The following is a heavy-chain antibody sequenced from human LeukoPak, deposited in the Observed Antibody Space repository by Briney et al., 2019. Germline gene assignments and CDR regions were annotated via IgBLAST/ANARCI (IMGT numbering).Heavy chain of an antibody. CDR1: GLTFSTYT. Sequence: PGGSLRLSCAASGLTFSTYTMNWVRQAPGKGLEWISYISTSSSTIYYADSVKGRFTISRDNAKNSLFLQMNSLRAEDTAVYYCARGQFLIDYWGQGTLVTVSS. V-gene: IGHV3-48*01. CDR2: ISTSSSTI. CDR3: ARGQFLIDY. J-gene: IGHJ4*02. D-gene: IGHD2/OR15-2a*01.